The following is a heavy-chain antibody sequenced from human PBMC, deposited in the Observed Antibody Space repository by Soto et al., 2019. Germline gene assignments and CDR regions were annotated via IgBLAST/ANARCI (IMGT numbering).Heavy chain of an antibody. CDR2: IIPILGIA. Sequence: QVQLVQSGDEVKKPGSSVKVSCKASGGTFSSYTISWVRQAPGQGLEWMGRIIPILGIANYAQKFQGRVTITADKSTGTAYMELSSLRSEDTAVYYCAREQLLRYFDYWGQGTLVTVSS. CDR3: AREQLLRYFDY. J-gene: IGHJ4*02. D-gene: IGHD2-15*01. V-gene: IGHV1-69*08. CDR1: GGTFSSYT.